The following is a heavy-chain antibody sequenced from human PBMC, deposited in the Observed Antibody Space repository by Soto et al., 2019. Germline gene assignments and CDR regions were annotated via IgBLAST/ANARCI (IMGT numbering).Heavy chain of an antibody. Sequence: QVQLVQSGAEVKKPGASVKVSCKASGYTFTSYGISWVRQAPGQGLEWMGWISAYNGNTNYAQKLQGRVTMTTDTATSTAYSELRSLRSDDTAVYYCARVPKRGYGSGSSTNWFDPWGQGTLVTVSS. CDR3: ARVPKRGYGSGSSTNWFDP. CDR2: ISAYNGNT. CDR1: GYTFTSYG. V-gene: IGHV1-18*01. D-gene: IGHD3-10*01. J-gene: IGHJ5*02.